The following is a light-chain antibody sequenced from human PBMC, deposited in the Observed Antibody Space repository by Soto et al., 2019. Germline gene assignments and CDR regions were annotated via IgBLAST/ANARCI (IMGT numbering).Light chain of an antibody. CDR3: SSYTSSNTLEV. J-gene: IGLJ1*01. CDR2: EVN. Sequence: QSALIQPASVSGSPGQSITISCTGTSRDVGGSNYVSWYQHHPHRAPKLLIYEVNYRPSGVSSRFSGSKSGNTASLTISGLQAEDEADYYCSSYTSSNTLEVFGVGTKVTVL. V-gene: IGLV2-14*01. CDR1: SRDVGGSNY.